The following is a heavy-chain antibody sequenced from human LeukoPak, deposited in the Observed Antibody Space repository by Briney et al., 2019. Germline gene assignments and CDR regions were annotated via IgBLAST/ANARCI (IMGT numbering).Heavy chain of an antibody. J-gene: IGHJ4*02. D-gene: IGHD1-26*01. CDR1: GGSISSSSYY. CDR3: ARRGVSGRFDY. Sequence: SETLSLTCTVSGGSISSSSYYWGWIRQPPGKGLEWIGSIYYSGSTYYNPSLKSRVTISVDTSKNQFSLKLSSVTAADTAVYYCARRGVSGRFDYWGQGTLVTVSS. V-gene: IGHV4-39*01. CDR2: IYYSGST.